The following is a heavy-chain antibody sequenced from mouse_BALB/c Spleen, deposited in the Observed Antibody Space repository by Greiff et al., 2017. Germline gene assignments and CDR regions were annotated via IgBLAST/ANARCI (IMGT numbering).Heavy chain of an antibody. J-gene: IGHJ2*01. V-gene: IGHV2-9*02. CDR2: IWAGGST. D-gene: IGHD1-2*01. CDR3: ARDLTTATYYFDY. Sequence: VQLMESGPGLVAPSQSLSITCTVSGFSLTSYGVHWVRQPPGKGLEWLGVIWAGGSTNYNSALMSRLSISKDNSKSQVFLKMNSLQTDDTAMYYCARDLTTATYYFDYWGQGTTLTVSS. CDR1: GFSLTSYG.